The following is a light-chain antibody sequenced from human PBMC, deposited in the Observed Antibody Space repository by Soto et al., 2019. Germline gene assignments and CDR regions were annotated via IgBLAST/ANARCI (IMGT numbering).Light chain of an antibody. J-gene: IGKJ4*01. CDR3: QQYNDWPPLT. CDR1: HTVSNN. CDR2: GAS. V-gene: IGKV3-15*01. Sequence: EIVLTQSPGTLSLSPGDRATLSFRASHTVSNNYLAWCPQKPGQAPRLLIFGASIRATGVPDRFSGSGSGTEFTLSISSLQSEASAVYYCQQYNDWPPLTFGGGTKVDIK.